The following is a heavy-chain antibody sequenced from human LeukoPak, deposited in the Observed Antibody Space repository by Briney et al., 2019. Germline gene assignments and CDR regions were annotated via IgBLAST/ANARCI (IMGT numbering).Heavy chain of an antibody. CDR1: GYTFTGYY. D-gene: IGHD6-19*01. V-gene: IGHV1-2*02. CDR2: INPNSGAT. J-gene: IGHJ5*02. CDR3: ARSSGWFDP. Sequence: GASMKVSCKASGYTFTGYYLHWVRQAPGQGLDWMGWINPNSGATNYAQKFQGRVTITRDTSISTAYMELTRLRSDDTAVYYCARSSGWFDPWGQGSLVTVSS.